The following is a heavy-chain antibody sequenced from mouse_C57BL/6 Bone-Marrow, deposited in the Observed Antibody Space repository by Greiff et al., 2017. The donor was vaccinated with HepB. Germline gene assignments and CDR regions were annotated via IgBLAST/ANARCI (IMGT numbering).Heavy chain of an antibody. D-gene: IGHD1-1*01. CDR2: IHPNSGST. CDR3: ARWGYGSSHQAWFAY. CDR1: GYTFTSYW. Sequence: QVQLQQPGAELVKPGASVKLSCKASGYTFTSYWMHWVKQRPGQGLEWIGMIHPNSGSTNYNEKFKSKATLTVDKSSSTAYMQLSSLTSEDSAVYYCARWGYGSSHQAWFAYWGQGTLVTVSA. J-gene: IGHJ3*01. V-gene: IGHV1-64*01.